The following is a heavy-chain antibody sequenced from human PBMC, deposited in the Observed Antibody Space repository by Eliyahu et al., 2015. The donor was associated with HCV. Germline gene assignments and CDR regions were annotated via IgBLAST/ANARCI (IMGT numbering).Heavy chain of an antibody. Sequence: EVQLMESGGGLVEPGGSLRXXXVASGLXFNTYTMNWVRQAPGKGLEWISNISSSNFIYYVDSVKGRFTVSRDNAKNSLYLHMNSLRIEDTAIYYCATSLTATTGAFDVWGQGSMVTVSA. V-gene: IGHV3-48*01. D-gene: IGHD1-7*01. J-gene: IGHJ3*01. CDR3: ATSLTATTGAFDV. CDR1: GLXFNTYT. CDR2: ISSSNFI.